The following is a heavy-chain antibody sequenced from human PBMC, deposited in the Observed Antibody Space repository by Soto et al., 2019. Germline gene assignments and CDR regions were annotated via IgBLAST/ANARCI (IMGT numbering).Heavy chain of an antibody. V-gene: IGHV3-23*01. J-gene: IGHJ5*02. D-gene: IGHD2-15*01. CDR1: GFTFSSYA. Sequence: GGSLRLSCAASGFTFSSYAMSWVRQAPGKGLEWVSAISGSGGSTYYADSVKGRFTISRDNSKNTLYLQMNSLRAEDTAVYYCAKEYPGYCSGRSCYSPWFDPWGQGTLVTVSS. CDR3: AKEYPGYCSGRSCYSPWFDP. CDR2: ISGSGGST.